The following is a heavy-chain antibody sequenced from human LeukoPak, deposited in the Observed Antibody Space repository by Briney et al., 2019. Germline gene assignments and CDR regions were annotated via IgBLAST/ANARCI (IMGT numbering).Heavy chain of an antibody. CDR1: GGSISSYY. CDR3: ARDSLDTAMVHPFDY. V-gene: IGHV4-4*07. Sequence: PSETLSLTCTVSGGSISSYYWSWIRQPAGKGLEWIGRIYTSGSTNYNPSLKSRVTMSVDTSKNQFSLKLSSVTAADTAVYYCARDSLDTAMVHPFDYWGQGTLVTVSS. J-gene: IGHJ4*02. D-gene: IGHD5-18*01. CDR2: IYTSGST.